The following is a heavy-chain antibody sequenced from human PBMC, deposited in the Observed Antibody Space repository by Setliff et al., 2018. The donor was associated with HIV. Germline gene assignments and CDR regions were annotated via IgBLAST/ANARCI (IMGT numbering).Heavy chain of an antibody. J-gene: IGHJ4*02. CDR3: ARHPRGSIAAAASSFDY. V-gene: IGHV1-69*05. CDR2: IIPIFSTT. CDR1: GGTFSKDA. Sequence: SVKVSCKASGGTFSKDAINWVREAPGQGLEWMGGIIPIFSTTTYAQKLQGRVTITRDISASTAYMELSSLRSEDTAVYYCARHPRGSIAAAASSFDYWGQGTLVTVSS. D-gene: IGHD6-13*01.